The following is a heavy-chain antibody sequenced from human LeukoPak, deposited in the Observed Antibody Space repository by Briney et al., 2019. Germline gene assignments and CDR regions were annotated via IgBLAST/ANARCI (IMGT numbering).Heavy chain of an antibody. CDR3: ARQTGGYRKYYFDY. J-gene: IGHJ4*02. D-gene: IGHD3-22*01. CDR2: IYYSGST. V-gene: IGHV4-59*01. Sequence: SETLSLTCAVYGGSISSYYWSWIRQPPGKGLEWLGYIYYSGSTNYNPSLKSRVTISVDTSKNQFSLKLSSVTAADTAVYYCARQTGGYRKYYFDYWGQGTLVTVSS. CDR1: GGSISSYY.